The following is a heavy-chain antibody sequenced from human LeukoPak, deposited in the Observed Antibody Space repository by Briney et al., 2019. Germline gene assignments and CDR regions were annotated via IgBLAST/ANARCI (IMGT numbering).Heavy chain of an antibody. Sequence: ASVKVSCKASGYTFTNYGISWVRQAPGQGLEWIGWISAYNGETTYAQKLQGRVTLTTDTSTTTAFMELRSLRSDDTAMYYCARNGDYYVSGSYSFDFWRRGTLVTVSS. CDR3: ARNGDYYVSGSYSFDF. D-gene: IGHD3-10*01. CDR2: ISAYNGET. V-gene: IGHV1-18*01. CDR1: GYTFTNYG. J-gene: IGHJ4*02.